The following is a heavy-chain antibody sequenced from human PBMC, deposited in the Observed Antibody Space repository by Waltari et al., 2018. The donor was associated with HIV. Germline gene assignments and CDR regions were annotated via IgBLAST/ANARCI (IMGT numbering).Heavy chain of an antibody. CDR1: GGSFSGYY. Sequence: QVQLQQWGAGLLKPSETLSLTCAVYGGSFSGYYWSWIRQPPGKGLEWIGEINHSGSTNYNPSLKSRVTISVDTSKNQFSLKLSSVTAADTAVYYCARTLGYCSGGSCQITVYGDYGFDYWGQGTLVTVSS. CDR2: INHSGST. V-gene: IGHV4-34*01. CDR3: ARTLGYCSGGSCQITVYGDYGFDY. D-gene: IGHD2-15*01. J-gene: IGHJ4*02.